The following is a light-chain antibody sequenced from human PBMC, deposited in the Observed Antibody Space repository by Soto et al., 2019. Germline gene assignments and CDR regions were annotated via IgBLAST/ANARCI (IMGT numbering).Light chain of an antibody. CDR2: GVS. V-gene: IGKV3-15*01. CDR3: QQYNNWPYT. J-gene: IGKJ2*01. CDR1: QSVSSN. Sequence: EIVMTQSPATLSVSPGERATLSCRASQSVSSNLVWYQQKPGQAPRLLIYGVSTRATGIPARFSGSGSGTEFTLTISSLQSEDFAVYYCQQYNNWPYTFGQGTKLEIK.